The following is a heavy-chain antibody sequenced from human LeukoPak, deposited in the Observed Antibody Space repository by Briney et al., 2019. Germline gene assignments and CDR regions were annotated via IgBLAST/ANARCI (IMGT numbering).Heavy chain of an antibody. CDR3: ARDLNIYDSSGRLYY. Sequence: SETLSLTCTVSGGSISSYYWSWIRQPPGKGLEWIGYIHYSGSTNYNPSLKSRVTISVDTSKNQFSLKLSSVTAADTAVYYCARDLNIYDSSGRLYYWGQGTLVTVSS. CDR1: GGSISSYY. D-gene: IGHD3-22*01. J-gene: IGHJ4*02. CDR2: IHYSGST. V-gene: IGHV4-59*01.